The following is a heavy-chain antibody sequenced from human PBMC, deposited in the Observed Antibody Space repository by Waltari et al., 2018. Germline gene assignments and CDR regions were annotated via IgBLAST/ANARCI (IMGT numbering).Heavy chain of an antibody. Sequence: EVQLLGSGGGLVQPGGSLRVYCAPSGLTFRSYAMSGVRQAPGEGLKWVSAISGSGGSTYYADSVKGRFTISRDNSKNTLYLQMDSLRAEDTAVYYCAKQFGSGTYYLDYWGQGTLVTVSS. CDR3: AKQFGSGTYYLDY. V-gene: IGHV3-23*01. D-gene: IGHD3-10*01. CDR2: ISGSGGST. J-gene: IGHJ4*02. CDR1: GLTFRSYA.